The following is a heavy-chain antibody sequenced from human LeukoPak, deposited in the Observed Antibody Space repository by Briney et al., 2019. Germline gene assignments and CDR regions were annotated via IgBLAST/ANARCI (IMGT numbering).Heavy chain of an antibody. Sequence: EPGGSLRLSCTASGLTFGDHAMIWVRQAPGKGLEWVGFIRSKAYGGTTEYAASVKGRFTISKDASKRIADLQMNSLKTEDTAVYYCTRAPSTYYYDGSGYYTQHDYWGQGALVTVSS. J-gene: IGHJ4*02. CDR3: TRAPSTYYYDGSGYYTQHDY. V-gene: IGHV3-49*04. CDR1: GLTFGDHA. D-gene: IGHD3-22*01. CDR2: IRSKAYGGTT.